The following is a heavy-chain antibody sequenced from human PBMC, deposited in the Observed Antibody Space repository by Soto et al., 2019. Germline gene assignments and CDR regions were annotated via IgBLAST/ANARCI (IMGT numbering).Heavy chain of an antibody. V-gene: IGHV3-33*08. CDR1: GFTFSSYG. J-gene: IGHJ4*02. Sequence: GSLRLSCAASGFTFSSYGMHWVRQAPGKGLEWVAVIWYDGSNKYYADSVKGRFTISRDNSKNTLYLQMNSLRAEDTAVYYCARGNPVQLERKYYFDYWGQGTLVTVSS. CDR2: IWYDGSNK. D-gene: IGHD1-1*01. CDR3: ARGNPVQLERKYYFDY.